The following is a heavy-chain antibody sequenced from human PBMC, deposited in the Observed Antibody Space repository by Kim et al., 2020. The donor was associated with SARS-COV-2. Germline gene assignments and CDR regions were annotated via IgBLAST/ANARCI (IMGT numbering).Heavy chain of an antibody. Sequence: SETLSLTCTVSGGSISSSSYYWGWIRQPPGKGLEWIGSIYYSGSTYYNPSLKSRVTISVDTSKNQFSLKLSSVTAADTAVYYCARPEGSGSYVDAFDIWGQGTMVTVSS. J-gene: IGHJ3*02. CDR3: ARPEGSGSYVDAFDI. D-gene: IGHD3-10*01. V-gene: IGHV4-39*01. CDR1: GGSISSSSYY. CDR2: IYYSGST.